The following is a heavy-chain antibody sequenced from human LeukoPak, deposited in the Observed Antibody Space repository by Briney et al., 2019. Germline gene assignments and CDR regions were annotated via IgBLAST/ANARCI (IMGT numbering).Heavy chain of an antibody. CDR1: GFTLSTYN. CDR3: ARDRLIFGFGERTEVGWADAFDI. V-gene: IGHV3-21*01. D-gene: IGHD3-10*01. J-gene: IGHJ3*02. CDR2: ISTSSSYI. Sequence: GGSLRLSCAASGFTLSTYNMKWVRQAPRKGLEWVSSISTSSSYIYYADSVKGRFTISRDNARNSLYLQMNSLRAEDTAVYYCARDRLIFGFGERTEVGWADAFDIWGQGTMVTVSS.